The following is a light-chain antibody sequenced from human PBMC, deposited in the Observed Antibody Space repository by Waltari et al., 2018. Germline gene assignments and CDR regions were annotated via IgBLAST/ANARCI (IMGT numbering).Light chain of an antibody. J-gene: IGKJ1*01. Sequence: DIQMTQSPSTLSASVGDRVTIICRASQSISNWLAWYQQKPGKAPNLLISKASSLHSGVPSRFSGSGSGTEFTLTISSLQPDDFASYYCQQYKSYPWTFGQGTKVEIK. CDR2: KAS. CDR3: QQYKSYPWT. CDR1: QSISNW. V-gene: IGKV1-5*03.